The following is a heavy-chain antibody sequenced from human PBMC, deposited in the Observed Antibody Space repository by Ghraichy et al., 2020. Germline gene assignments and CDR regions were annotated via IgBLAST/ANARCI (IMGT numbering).Heavy chain of an antibody. D-gene: IGHD3-10*01. V-gene: IGHV3-49*03. CDR2: IRSKAYGGTT. Sequence: GESLNISCTASGFTFGDYAMSWFRQAPGKGLEWVGFIRSKAYGGTTEYAASVKGRFTISRDDSKSIAYLQMNSLKTEDTAVYYCTSFPLLLWFGDDAFDIWVQGTMVTLSS. CDR1: GFTFGDYA. J-gene: IGHJ3*02. CDR3: TSFPLLLWFGDDAFDI.